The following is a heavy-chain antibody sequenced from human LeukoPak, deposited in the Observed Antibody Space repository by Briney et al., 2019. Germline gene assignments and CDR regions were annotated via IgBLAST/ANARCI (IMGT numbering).Heavy chain of an antibody. CDR2: ISAYNGNT. J-gene: IGHJ4*02. V-gene: IGHV1-18*01. Sequence: ASVKVSCKASGYTFTSYGISWVRQAPGQGLEWMGWISAYNGNTNHAQKLQGRVTMTTDTSTSTAYMELRSLRSDDTAVYYCARDWAGTTFPLPDYWGQGTLVTVSS. D-gene: IGHD1-7*01. CDR3: ARDWAGTTFPLPDY. CDR1: GYTFTSYG.